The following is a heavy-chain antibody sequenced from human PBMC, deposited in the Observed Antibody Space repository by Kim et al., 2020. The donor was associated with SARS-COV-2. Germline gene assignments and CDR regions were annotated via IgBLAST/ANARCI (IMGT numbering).Heavy chain of an antibody. Sequence: SETLSLTCTLSGGSVSSSSHYWSWIRQPPGKGLEWIGYIYYNGITNYTPSLKRRVTISLDTSKNQFSLRLNSVTAADTAVYYCARWTYTPGSRPIDFWGQGTLVSVSS. V-gene: IGHV4-61*01. J-gene: IGHJ4*02. D-gene: IGHD3-10*01. CDR1: GGSVSSSSHY. CDR2: IYYNGIT. CDR3: ARWTYTPGSRPIDF.